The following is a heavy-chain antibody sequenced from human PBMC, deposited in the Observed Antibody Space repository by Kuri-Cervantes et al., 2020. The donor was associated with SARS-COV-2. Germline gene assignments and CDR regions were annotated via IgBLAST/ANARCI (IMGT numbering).Heavy chain of an antibody. Sequence: GSLRLSCAVYGGSFSGYYRSWIRQPPGKGLEWIGYIYYSGSTNYNPSLKSRVTISVDTSKNQFSLKLSSVTAADTAVYYCARLSCSGGSCLWAFDIWGQGTMVTVSS. J-gene: IGHJ3*02. V-gene: IGHV4-59*08. D-gene: IGHD2-15*01. CDR1: GGSFSGYY. CDR3: ARLSCSGGSCLWAFDI. CDR2: IYYSGST.